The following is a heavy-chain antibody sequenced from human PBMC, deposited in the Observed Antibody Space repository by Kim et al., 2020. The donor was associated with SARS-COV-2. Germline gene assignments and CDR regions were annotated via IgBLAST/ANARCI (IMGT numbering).Heavy chain of an antibody. CDR1: GYTFGDHY. Sequence: ASVKVYCKTSGYTFGDHYIHWVRQAPGQGLEWLGWINPNSGDTVYAHKFQGRVILTRDVSITTAYMELTRLTSGDTGVYFCARGVAGGPSWFDPWGQGT. J-gene: IGHJ5*02. D-gene: IGHD3-3*01. CDR3: ARGVAGGPSWFDP. V-gene: IGHV1-2*02. CDR2: INPNSGDT.